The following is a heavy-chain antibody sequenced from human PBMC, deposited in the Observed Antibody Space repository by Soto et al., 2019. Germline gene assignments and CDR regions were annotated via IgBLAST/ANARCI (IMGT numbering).Heavy chain of an antibody. J-gene: IGHJ4*02. V-gene: IGHV4-4*08. CDR2: IYNTGST. CDR1: GGSISRYY. D-gene: IGHD3-10*01. Sequence: SETLSLTCTVSGGSISRYYWSWIRRPPGKGLEWIGSIYNTGSTYYNPSLKSRVTISVDTSKNQFSLKLSSVTAADTAVYYCARRGSGSYSDYWGQGTLVTVSS. CDR3: ARRGSGSYSDY.